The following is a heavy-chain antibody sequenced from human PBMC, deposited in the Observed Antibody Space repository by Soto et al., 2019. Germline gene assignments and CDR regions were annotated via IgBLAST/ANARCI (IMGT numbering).Heavy chain of an antibody. D-gene: IGHD1-26*01. CDR2: IYYSGST. J-gene: IGHJ6*02. V-gene: IGHV4-61*01. CDR1: GGSVSRGSYY. CDR3: ARDPATDADYGMDV. Sequence: SETLSLTCTVSGGSVSRGSYYWSWIRQPPGKGLEWIGYIYYSGSTNYNPSLKSRVTISVDTSKNQFSLKLSSVTAADTAVYYCARDPATDADYGMDVWGQGTTVTVSS.